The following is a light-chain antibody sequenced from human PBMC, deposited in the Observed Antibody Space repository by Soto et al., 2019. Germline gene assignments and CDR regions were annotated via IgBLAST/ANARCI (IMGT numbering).Light chain of an antibody. Sequence: DIQLTQSPSFLSASVGDRVTITCRASQGISTYLAWYLQRPGKAPKLLIYGASTLQNGVPSRFSGSGSGTEFTLTISSRQHADFCTYYYQQHYNDWWAFGQGTKVEIK. CDR3: QQHYNDWWA. CDR1: QGISTY. CDR2: GAS. V-gene: IGKV1-9*01. J-gene: IGKJ2*01.